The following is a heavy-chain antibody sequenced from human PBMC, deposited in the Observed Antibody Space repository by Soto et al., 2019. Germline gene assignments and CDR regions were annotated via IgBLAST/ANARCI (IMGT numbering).Heavy chain of an antibody. J-gene: IGHJ4*02. Sequence: VASVKVSCKASGYTFTGYYMHWVRQAPGQGLEWMGWINPNTGGTNYAQKFQGRVTMPRDTSISTAYLELKMLTSDDTGVYYCARERNIGWSPDYWGQGTLVTVSS. CDR2: INPNTGGT. V-gene: IGHV1-2*02. CDR1: GYTFTGYY. D-gene: IGHD6-19*01. CDR3: ARERNIGWSPDY.